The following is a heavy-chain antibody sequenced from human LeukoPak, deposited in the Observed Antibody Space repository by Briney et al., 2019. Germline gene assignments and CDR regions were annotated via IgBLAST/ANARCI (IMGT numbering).Heavy chain of an antibody. Sequence: ASVKVSCKASGGTFSSYAISWVRQAPGQGLEWMGGIIPIFGTANYAQKFQGRVTITTDESTSTAYMELSSLRSEDTAVYYCAAPHRGPSTDSSSSEGAAFDIWGQGTMVTVSS. J-gene: IGHJ3*02. CDR3: AAPHRGPSTDSSSSEGAAFDI. CDR1: GGTFSSYA. V-gene: IGHV1-69*05. CDR2: IIPIFGTA. D-gene: IGHD6-6*01.